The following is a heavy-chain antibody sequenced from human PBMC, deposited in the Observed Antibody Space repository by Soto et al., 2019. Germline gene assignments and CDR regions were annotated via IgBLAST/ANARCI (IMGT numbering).Heavy chain of an antibody. J-gene: IGHJ5*02. V-gene: IGHV4-39*01. CDR3: ARLRAWGNWFDP. D-gene: IGHD3-16*01. Sequence: SSETLSLTCTVSGGSISSSSYYWGWIRQPPGKGLEWIGSIYYSGSTYYNPSLKSRVTISVDTSKNQFSLKLSSVTAADTAVYYCARLRAWGNWFDPWGQGTLVTVSS. CDR2: IYYSGST. CDR1: GGSISSSSYY.